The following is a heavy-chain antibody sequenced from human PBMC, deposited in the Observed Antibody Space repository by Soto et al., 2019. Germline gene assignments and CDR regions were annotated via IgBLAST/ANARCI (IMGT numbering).Heavy chain of an antibody. CDR3: AKLVWVIAVAGPGPEYNWFDP. D-gene: IGHD6-19*01. V-gene: IGHV3-23*01. CDR2: ITASGDNT. CDR1: GFTFSSYS. Sequence: EEQLLESGGGLVQPGGSLRLSCAASGFTFSSYSMNWVRQAPGKGLEWVSTITASGDNTYYADSVKGRFTISRDDSKNTVYLQMNSLGAEDTAIYYCAKLVWVIAVAGPGPEYNWFDPRGQGTLVTVSS. J-gene: IGHJ5*02.